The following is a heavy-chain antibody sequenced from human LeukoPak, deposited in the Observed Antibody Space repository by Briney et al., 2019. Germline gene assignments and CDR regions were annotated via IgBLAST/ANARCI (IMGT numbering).Heavy chain of an antibody. CDR2: IYYSGTT. J-gene: IGHJ4*02. CDR3: ARVGVDYSGNVIKYYFDY. V-gene: IGHV4-59*01. Sequence: SETLSLTCTVSGGSISSYYWSWIRQPPGKGLEWIGYIYYSGTTNYNPSLKSRVIISVDTSKSQFSLQLSPVIAADTAVYYCARVGVDYSGNVIKYYFDYWGQGTLVTVSS. CDR1: GGSISSYY. D-gene: IGHD4-23*01.